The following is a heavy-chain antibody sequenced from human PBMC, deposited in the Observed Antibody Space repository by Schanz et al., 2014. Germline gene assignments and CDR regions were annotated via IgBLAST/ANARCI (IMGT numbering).Heavy chain of an antibody. CDR1: GGSISSGSYY. J-gene: IGHJ6*03. D-gene: IGHD2-2*02. V-gene: IGHV4-61*02. CDR3: ARGGARRFPVVPDAIQGLRGHYYYYYLDV. Sequence: QVQLQESGPGLVKPSQTLSLTCSVSGGSISSGSYYWNWIRQPAGKGLEWIGRVYTSGSTNYNPSLKSRVPIPLAPPKTHFPRKLRSVPAADTAVYYCARGGARRFPVVPDAIQGLRGHYYYYYLDVWGKGTTVTASS. CDR2: VYTSGST.